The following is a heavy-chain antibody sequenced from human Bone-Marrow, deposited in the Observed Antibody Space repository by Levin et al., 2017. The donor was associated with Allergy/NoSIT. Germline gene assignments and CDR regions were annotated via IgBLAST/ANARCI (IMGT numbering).Heavy chain of an antibody. CDR3: ARGRGGYDSGAFDI. V-gene: IGHV3-53*01. Sequence: PGGSLRLSCAASGFTVGDIYMSWVRQAPGQGLEWVSVIYGGGNTYYANSVKGRFIISRDNSKRLLYLQMNNLRPDDTSVYYCARGRGGYDSGAFDIWGQGTMVTVSS. D-gene: IGHD5-12*01. CDR1: GFTVGDIY. J-gene: IGHJ3*02. CDR2: IYGGGNT.